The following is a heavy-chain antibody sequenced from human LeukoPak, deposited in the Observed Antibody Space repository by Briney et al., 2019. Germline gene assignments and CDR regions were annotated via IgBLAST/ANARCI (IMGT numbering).Heavy chain of an antibody. Sequence: TGGSLRLSCAASGFTFSTYAMSWVRQAPGKGLEWVSAISGSGGIIYYADSVRGRFTISRDNSKNMLFLQMNSLSADDTAVYYCASPPTTVTTRAEYFQHWGQGTLVTVSS. J-gene: IGHJ1*01. CDR2: ISGSGGII. D-gene: IGHD4-17*01. CDR1: GFTFSTYA. V-gene: IGHV3-23*01. CDR3: ASPPTTVTTRAEYFQH.